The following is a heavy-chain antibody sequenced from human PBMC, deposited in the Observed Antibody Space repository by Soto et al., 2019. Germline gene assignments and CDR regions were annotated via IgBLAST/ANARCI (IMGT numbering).Heavy chain of an antibody. CDR3: AMVRGDFAFDI. CDR1: GGTFSSYT. Sequence: QVQLVQSGAAVKKPGSSVKVSCKASGGTFSSYTISWVRQAPGQGLEWMGRIIPILGIANYAQKFQGRVTITADKSTSTAYMELSSLRSEDTAVCYCAMVRGDFAFDIWGQGTMVTVSS. CDR2: IIPILGIA. D-gene: IGHD3-10*01. J-gene: IGHJ3*02. V-gene: IGHV1-69*02.